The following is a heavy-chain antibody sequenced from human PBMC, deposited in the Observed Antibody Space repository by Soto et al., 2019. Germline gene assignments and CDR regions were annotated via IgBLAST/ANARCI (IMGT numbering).Heavy chain of an antibody. Sequence: EVQLVESGGGLVKPGGCLRLSCAASGFTFSSYSMNWVRQAPGKGLEWVSSISSSSSYIYYADSVKGRFTISRDNAKNSLYLQMNSLRAEDTAVYYCARDTYFYGSGSYGPWGQGTLVTVSS. D-gene: IGHD3-10*01. V-gene: IGHV3-21*01. J-gene: IGHJ5*02. CDR1: GFTFSSYS. CDR3: ARDTYFYGSGSYGP. CDR2: ISSSSSYI.